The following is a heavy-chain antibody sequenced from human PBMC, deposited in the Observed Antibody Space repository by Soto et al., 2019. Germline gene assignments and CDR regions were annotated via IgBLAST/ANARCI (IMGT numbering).Heavy chain of an antibody. J-gene: IGHJ4*02. CDR1: GFMFSAYW. CDR2: IHGDGGKI. Sequence: EVQLVESGGGLVQPGGSLRLSCAASGFMFSAYWMSWVRQAPGKGLEWVANIHGDGGKIYYVDSVKGRFTISRDNAKRSLYLQMNSLRAEDTAVYYCARDFYGGHTYGPGDYWGQGALVAVSS. V-gene: IGHV3-7*01. CDR3: ARDFYGGHTYGPGDY. D-gene: IGHD5-18*01.